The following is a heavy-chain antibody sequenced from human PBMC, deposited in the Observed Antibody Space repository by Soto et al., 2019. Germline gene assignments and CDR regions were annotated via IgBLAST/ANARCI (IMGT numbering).Heavy chain of an antibody. Sequence: KASETLSLTCTVSGGSISSGGYYWSWIRQHPGKGLEWIGYIYYSGSTYYNPSLKSRVTISVDTSKNQFSLKLSSVTAADTAVYYCARSREAYSSSHLDWGQGTLVTVSS. D-gene: IGHD6-6*01. V-gene: IGHV4-31*03. CDR2: IYYSGST. CDR1: GGSISSGGYY. J-gene: IGHJ4*02. CDR3: ARSREAYSSSHLD.